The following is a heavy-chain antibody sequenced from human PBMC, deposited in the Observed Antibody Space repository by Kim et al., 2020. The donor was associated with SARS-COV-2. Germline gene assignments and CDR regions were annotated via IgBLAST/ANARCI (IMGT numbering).Heavy chain of an antibody. Sequence: ADSVKGRFTISRDNSKNTLYLQMNSLRAEDTAVYYCATESIVATIDDAFDIWGQGTMVTVSS. J-gene: IGHJ3*02. CDR3: ATESIVATIDDAFDI. V-gene: IGHV3-30*07. D-gene: IGHD5-12*01.